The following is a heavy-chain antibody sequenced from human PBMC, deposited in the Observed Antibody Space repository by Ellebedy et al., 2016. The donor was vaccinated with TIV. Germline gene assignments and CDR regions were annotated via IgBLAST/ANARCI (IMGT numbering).Heavy chain of an antibody. D-gene: IGHD2-8*02. CDR3: ASQGGVHGGLGYFDY. CDR2: IFYSGST. Sequence: GSLRLXXTVSGDSINSNYWAWIRQPPGKGLEWIGWIFYSGSTNYNPSHKSRVSISVDTSKNHFSLKLGSVTAADTAVYYCASQGGVHGGLGYFDYWGQGTVVTVSS. CDR1: GDSINSNY. J-gene: IGHJ4*02. V-gene: IGHV4-59*06.